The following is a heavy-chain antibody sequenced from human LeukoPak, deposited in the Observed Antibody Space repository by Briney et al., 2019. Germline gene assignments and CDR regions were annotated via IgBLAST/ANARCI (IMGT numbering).Heavy chain of an antibody. CDR3: ARWGWLDAFDI. V-gene: IGHV7-81*01. D-gene: IGHD5-12*01. CDR1: GYSFTTYG. Sequence: ASVKVSCKASGYSFTTYGMNWVPQAPGQGLEWMGRFNTYTGNPTYAQGFTGRFVFSMDTSASTAYLQISSLKAEDMAMYYCARWGWLDAFDIWGQGTMVTVSS. J-gene: IGHJ3*02. CDR2: FNTYTGNP.